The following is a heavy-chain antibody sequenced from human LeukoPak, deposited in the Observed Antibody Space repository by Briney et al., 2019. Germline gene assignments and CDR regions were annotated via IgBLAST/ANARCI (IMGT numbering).Heavy chain of an antibody. CDR1: GFTFNNYA. J-gene: IGHJ4*02. V-gene: IGHV3-23*01. Sequence: GGSLRLSCAGSGFTFNNYAMSWVCRAPRKGLEWVSTIMIGGDGKHYADSVKGRFTISRDRSESTLYLQMNGLRADDTAVYYCVRAAPRDCSPASCSLFDTWGQGTLVTVSS. CDR3: VRAAPRDCSPASCSLFDT. CDR2: IMIGGDGK. D-gene: IGHD2-2*01.